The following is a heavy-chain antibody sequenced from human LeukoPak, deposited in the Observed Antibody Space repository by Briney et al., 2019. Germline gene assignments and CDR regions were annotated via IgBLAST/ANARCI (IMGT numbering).Heavy chain of an antibody. CDR2: ISGSGGST. J-gene: IGHJ4*02. V-gene: IGHV3-23*01. Sequence: GGSLRLSCAASGLPFSGYAISWAGQAPGKGREWVSVISGSGGSTYYADSVKGRFTISRDNSKNTLYLQMNSLRAEDTAVYYCAKESAYCGSDCRSLSDYWGQGTLVTVSS. D-gene: IGHD2-21*02. CDR1: GLPFSGYA. CDR3: AKESAYCGSDCRSLSDY.